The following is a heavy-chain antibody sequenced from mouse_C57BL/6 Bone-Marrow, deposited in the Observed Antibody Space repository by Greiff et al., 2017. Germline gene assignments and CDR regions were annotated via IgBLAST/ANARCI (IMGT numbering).Heavy chain of an antibody. Sequence: EVMLVESGGGLVQPGGSLKLSCAASGFTFSDYGMAWVRQAPRKGPAWVAFISNLAYSIYYADTVTGRFTISRENAKNTLYLEMSSLRSEDTAMYYCARGGIYDGYYDWYFDVWGTGTTVTVSS. CDR1: GFTFSDYG. CDR2: ISNLAYSI. CDR3: ARGGIYDGYYDWYFDV. D-gene: IGHD2-3*01. V-gene: IGHV5-15*01. J-gene: IGHJ1*03.